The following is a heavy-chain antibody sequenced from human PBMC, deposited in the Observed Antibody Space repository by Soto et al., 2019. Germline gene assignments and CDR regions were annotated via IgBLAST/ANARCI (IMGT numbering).Heavy chain of an antibody. CDR3: AKDKGVFNWATSYFDY. CDR2: TSYDGNNE. V-gene: IGHV3-30*18. Sequence: GGSLRLSCAASGFTFSNYAMHWVRQAPGKGLEWVALTSYDGNNEYYTDSVRGRFTISRDNSKNTLFLQMNSPRPEDTAVYYCAKDKGVFNWATSYFDYWGQGALVTVSS. J-gene: IGHJ4*02. D-gene: IGHD1-1*01. CDR1: GFTFSNYA.